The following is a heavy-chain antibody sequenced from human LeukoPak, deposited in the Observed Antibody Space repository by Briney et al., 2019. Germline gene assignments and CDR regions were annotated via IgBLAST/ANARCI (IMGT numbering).Heavy chain of an antibody. J-gene: IGHJ5*02. CDR1: GGSISSYY. D-gene: IGHD6-13*01. CDR2: IYYSGST. V-gene: IGHV4-59*01. CDR3: ARDLYSSSWYGTARGYNWFDP. Sequence: SETLSRTCTVSGGSISSYYWSWIRQPPGKGLEWIGYIYYSGSTNYNPSLKSRVTISVDTSKNQFSLKLSSVTAADTAVYYCARDLYSSSWYGTARGYNWFDPWGQGTLVTVSS.